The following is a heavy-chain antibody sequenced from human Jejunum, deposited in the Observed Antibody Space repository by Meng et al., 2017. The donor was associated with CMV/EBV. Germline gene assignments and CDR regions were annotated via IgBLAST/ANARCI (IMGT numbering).Heavy chain of an antibody. V-gene: IGHV4-39*07. D-gene: IGHD3-3*01. CDR2: ISYSGTT. Sequence: TVSGGSITRTAYYWGWIRQPPGKGLEWIGSISYSGTTYYNPSLKSRVTISLDTSKNHFSLKLTSVTAADTAVYYCASRSSGYYTPFDYWAQGTLVTVSS. CDR1: GGSITRTAYY. J-gene: IGHJ4*02. CDR3: ASRSSGYYTPFDY.